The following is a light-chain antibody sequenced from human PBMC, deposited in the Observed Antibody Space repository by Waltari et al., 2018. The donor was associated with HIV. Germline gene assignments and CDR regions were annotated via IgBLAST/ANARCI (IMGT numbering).Light chain of an antibody. CDR3: CSYAGAYTVI. V-gene: IGLV2-11*01. Sequence: QSALTQPRSVSGSPGQPVTISCTGTSSDVGAYDYVSWYQQHPGKAPKPIIYDVSQRPSGGPARFAGSKSGDTASLTISGLQGEDYAEYYCCSYAGAYTVILGGGTKLTVL. CDR1: SSDVGAYDY. J-gene: IGLJ2*01. CDR2: DVS.